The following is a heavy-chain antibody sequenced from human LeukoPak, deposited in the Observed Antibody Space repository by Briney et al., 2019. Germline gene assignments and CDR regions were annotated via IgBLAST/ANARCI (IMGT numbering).Heavy chain of an antibody. J-gene: IGHJ3*02. V-gene: IGHV3-21*01. Sequence: GGSLRLSCAASGFTFSSYSMNWVRQAPGKGLEWVSSISSSSSYIYYADSVKGRSTISRDNAKNSLYLQMNSLRAEDTAVYYCARKAGTGAFDIWGQGTMVTVSS. CDR2: ISSSSSYI. CDR1: GFTFSSYS. CDR3: ARKAGTGAFDI. D-gene: IGHD6-19*01.